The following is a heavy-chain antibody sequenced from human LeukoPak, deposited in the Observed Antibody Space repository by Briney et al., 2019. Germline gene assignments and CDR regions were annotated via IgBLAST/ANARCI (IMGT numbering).Heavy chain of an antibody. Sequence: SETLSLTCAVYGGSFSGYYWSWIRQPPGKGLEWIGEINHSGSTNYNPSLKSRVTISVDTSKNQFSLKLSSVTAADTAVYYCARGRVFSSSGKGGYYFDYWGQGTLVTVSS. V-gene: IGHV4-34*01. D-gene: IGHD6-6*01. J-gene: IGHJ4*02. CDR2: INHSGST. CDR1: GGSFSGYY. CDR3: ARGRVFSSSGKGGYYFDY.